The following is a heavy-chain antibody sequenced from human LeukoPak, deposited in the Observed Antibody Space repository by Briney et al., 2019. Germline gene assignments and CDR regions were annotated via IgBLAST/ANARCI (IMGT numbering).Heavy chain of an antibody. J-gene: IGHJ3*02. V-gene: IGHV3-48*01. CDR1: GFTFSSYN. CDR3: AKVRIAAAGKFVDAFDI. Sequence: QPGGSLRLSCAASGFTFSSYNINWVRQAPGKGLEWVSYISSSRRTISYADSVKGRFTISRDNSKNTLYLQMNSLRAEDTAVYYCAKVRIAAAGKFVDAFDIWGQGTMVTVSS. D-gene: IGHD6-13*01. CDR2: ISSSRRTI.